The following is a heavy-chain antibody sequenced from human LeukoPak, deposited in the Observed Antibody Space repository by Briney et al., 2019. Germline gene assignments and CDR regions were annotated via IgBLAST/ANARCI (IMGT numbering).Heavy chain of an antibody. D-gene: IGHD3-22*01. J-gene: IGHJ1*01. V-gene: IGHV4-30-2*01. Sequence: TSQTLSLTCAVSGGSISSGGYSWSWIRQPPGKGLEWIGYIYHSGSTCYNPSLQSRVTISVDRCKNQSSLKLSSVAAADTAVYYCASYSSGYYYGTETAEYFQHWGQGTLVTVSS. CDR2: IYHSGST. CDR3: ASYSSGYYYGTETAEYFQH. CDR1: GGSISSGGYS.